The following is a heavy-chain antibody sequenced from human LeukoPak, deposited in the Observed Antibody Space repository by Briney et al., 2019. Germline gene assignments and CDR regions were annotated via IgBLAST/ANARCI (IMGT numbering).Heavy chain of an antibody. J-gene: IGHJ4*02. CDR2: INHSGST. CDR1: GGSFSGYY. Sequence: SETLSLTCAVYGGSFSGYYWSWIRQPPGKGLEWIGEINHSGSTNYNPSLKSRVTMSVDTSKNQFSLKLSSVTAADTAIYYCARKNHMAVAGTVSWYFDRWGQGTLVTVSS. CDR3: ARKNHMAVAGTVSWYFDR. V-gene: IGHV4-34*01. D-gene: IGHD6-19*01.